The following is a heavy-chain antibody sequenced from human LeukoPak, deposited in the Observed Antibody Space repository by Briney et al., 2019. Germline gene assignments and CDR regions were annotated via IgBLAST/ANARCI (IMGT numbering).Heavy chain of an antibody. D-gene: IGHD3-10*01. CDR1: GGSFSGYY. CDR2: INHSGST. V-gene: IGHV4-34*01. J-gene: IGHJ4*02. CDR3: ASLRRYYYGSVSYR. Sequence: SETLSLTCAVYGGSFSGYYWSWIRQPPGKGLEWIGEINHSGSTNYNPSLKSRVTISVDTSKNQFSLKLSSVTAADTAVYYCASLRRYYYGSVSYRWGQGTLVTVSP.